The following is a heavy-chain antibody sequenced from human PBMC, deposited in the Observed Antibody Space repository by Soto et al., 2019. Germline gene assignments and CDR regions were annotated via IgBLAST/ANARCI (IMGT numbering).Heavy chain of an antibody. CDR1: GYTFTSYG. CDR3: ARDLHVLYYYGSGIYYNAPFDIYGMDV. CDR2: ISAYNGNT. D-gene: IGHD3-10*01. Sequence: ASVKVSCKASGYTFTSYGISWVRQAPGQGLEWMGWISAYNGNTNYAQKLQGRVTMTTDTSTSTAYMELRSLRSDDTAVYYCARDLHVLYYYGSGIYYNAPFDIYGMDVWGQGTSVPVSS. V-gene: IGHV1-18*01. J-gene: IGHJ6*02.